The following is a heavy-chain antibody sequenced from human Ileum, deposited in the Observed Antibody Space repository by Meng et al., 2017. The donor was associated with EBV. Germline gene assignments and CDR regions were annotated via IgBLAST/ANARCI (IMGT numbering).Heavy chain of an antibody. CDR3: ASGRDYALHS. V-gene: IGHV4-4*02. J-gene: IGHJ4*02. CDR1: GDPVRSNNW. Sequence: QLAGRRLMHPYGTLHLTCPGSGDPVRSNNWSSWVRQPPGKGLEWIGEIYDRGSPNYTPSFKSRVTMSVDKSNNQISMNLSTVTAAGTAVYYCASGRDYALHSWGRGTLVTVSS. CDR2: IYDRGSP. D-gene: IGHD4-17*01.